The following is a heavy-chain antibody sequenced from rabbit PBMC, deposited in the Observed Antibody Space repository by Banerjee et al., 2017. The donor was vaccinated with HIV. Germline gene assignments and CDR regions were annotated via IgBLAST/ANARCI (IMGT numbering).Heavy chain of an antibody. J-gene: IGHJ4*01. CDR1: GIDFSPFA. CDR3: TRSQVAGAFNL. D-gene: IGHD4-1*01. V-gene: IGHV1S43*01. Sequence: QQQLEESGGGLVKPGGTLTLSCKASGIDFSPFAISWVRQAPGKGLEWIAYIYPHGGSADYASWVNGRFTLSLDNAQNTAFLQMTSLTDADTATYFCTRSQVAGAFNLWGPGTLVTVS. CDR2: IYPHGGSA.